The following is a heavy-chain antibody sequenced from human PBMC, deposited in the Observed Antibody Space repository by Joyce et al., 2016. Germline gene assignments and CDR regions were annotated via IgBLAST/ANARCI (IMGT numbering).Heavy chain of an antibody. CDR3: ARDNGLWSGYSADYAFDI. Sequence: EVQLVESGGGLIQPGGSLRLSCAASGFTVSSNYMSWVRQAPGKGLEWGSVLFSGGRTYYAGSVKGRFTISRDSSKNTLYLQMNSLRAEDTAVYYCARDNGLWSGYSADYAFDIWGQGTMVTVSS. CDR2: LFSGGRT. J-gene: IGHJ3*02. V-gene: IGHV3-53*01. CDR1: GFTVSSNY. D-gene: IGHD3-3*01.